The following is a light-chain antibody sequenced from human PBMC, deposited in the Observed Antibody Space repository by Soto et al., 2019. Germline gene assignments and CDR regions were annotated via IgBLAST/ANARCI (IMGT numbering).Light chain of an antibody. Sequence: IQMTHSPSSLSASVGDRVTITCRASQSSSSYLNWYQQKPGKAPKLLIYAASSLQSGVPSRFSGSGSGTDFTLTISSLQPEDFATYYCQQSYSTPITFGQGTRLEIK. CDR2: AAS. CDR3: QQSYSTPIT. V-gene: IGKV1-39*01. J-gene: IGKJ5*01. CDR1: QSSSSY.